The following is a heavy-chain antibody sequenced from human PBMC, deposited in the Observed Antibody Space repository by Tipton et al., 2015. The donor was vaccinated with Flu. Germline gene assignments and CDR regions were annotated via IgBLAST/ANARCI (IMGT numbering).Heavy chain of an antibody. D-gene: IGHD3-9*01. CDR2: IYPDDSNI. CDR1: GYSFRNYW. Sequence: QLVQSGAEVKEPGESLRISCKGYGYSFRNYWIGWVRQMPGKGLEWMGIIYPDDSNIRYSPSFQGQVSISADRSISTAYLQWNSLKASDTAMYYCVRQGLQYDLATGYSSPFFDYWGQGTLVTVSS. CDR3: VRQGLQYDLATGYSSPFFDY. J-gene: IGHJ4*02. V-gene: IGHV5-51*01.